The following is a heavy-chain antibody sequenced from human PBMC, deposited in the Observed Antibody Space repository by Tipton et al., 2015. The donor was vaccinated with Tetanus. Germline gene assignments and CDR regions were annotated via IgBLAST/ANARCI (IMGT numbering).Heavy chain of an antibody. CDR3: ARANYDFPKKGPFDS. D-gene: IGHD3-3*01. J-gene: IGHJ4*02. V-gene: IGHV4-61*01. CDR1: GGSVRSGSYY. CDR2: ISYSGST. Sequence: TLSLTFTVSGGSVRSGSYYWNWIRQSPGKGLEWLGYISYSGSTNSNYSLKSRITISQDTSKNQFSLKLTSVTAADTAVYYCARANYDFPKKGPFDSWGQGTQVIVSS.